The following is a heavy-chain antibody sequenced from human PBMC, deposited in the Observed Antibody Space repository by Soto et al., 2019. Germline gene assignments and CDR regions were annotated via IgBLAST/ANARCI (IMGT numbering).Heavy chain of an antibody. Sequence: PGGSLRLSCAASGFTFSSYGMHWVRQAPGKGLEWVAVISYDGSNKYYADSVKGRFTISRDNSKNTLYLQMNSLRAEDTAVYYCARDGIAARLDYYYGMDVWGQGTTVTVS. CDR2: ISYDGSNK. D-gene: IGHD6-6*01. CDR1: GFTFSSYG. J-gene: IGHJ6*02. CDR3: ARDGIAARLDYYYGMDV. V-gene: IGHV3-30*19.